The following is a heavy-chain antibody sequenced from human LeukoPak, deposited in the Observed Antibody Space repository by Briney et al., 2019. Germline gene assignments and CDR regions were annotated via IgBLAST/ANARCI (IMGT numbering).Heavy chain of an antibody. D-gene: IGHD6-13*01. CDR1: GFTFSDHY. CDR3: AGGAAAAGGGHDC. V-gene: IGHV3-72*01. Sequence: GGPLRLSCAVSGFTFSDHYMDWVRQAPGKGLEWVGRSRNKANSYTTEYAASVKGRFIISRGVSGNSLFLQMNGLKSEDTAVYYCAGGAAAAGGGHDCWGQGTLVTVSS. J-gene: IGHJ4*02. CDR2: SRNKANSYTT.